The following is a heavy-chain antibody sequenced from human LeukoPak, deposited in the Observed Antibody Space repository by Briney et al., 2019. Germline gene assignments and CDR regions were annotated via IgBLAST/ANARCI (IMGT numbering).Heavy chain of an antibody. CDR3: ARRSSSWDPGYFDY. Sequence: KPSETLSLTCTVSGGSISSYYWSWIRQPPGKGLEWIGYIYYSGSTNYNPSLKSRVTISVDTSKNQFSLKLSSVTAADTAVYYCARRSSSWDPGYFDYWGQGTLVTVSS. D-gene: IGHD6-13*01. CDR2: IYYSGST. J-gene: IGHJ4*02. CDR1: GGSISSYY. V-gene: IGHV4-59*08.